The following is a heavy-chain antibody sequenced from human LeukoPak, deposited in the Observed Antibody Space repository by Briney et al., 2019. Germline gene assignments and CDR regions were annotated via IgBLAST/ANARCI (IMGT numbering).Heavy chain of an antibody. CDR1: GGTFSSYA. CDR2: IIPIFGIA. J-gene: IGHJ5*02. CDR3: ARDLGPTVTSPRGNWFDP. D-gene: IGHD4-17*01. Sequence: SVKVSCKASGGTFSSYAISWVRQAPGQGLEWMGRIIPIFGIANYAQKFQGRVTITADKSTSTAHMELSSLRSEDTAVYYCARDLGPTVTSPRGNWFDPWGQGTLVTVSS. V-gene: IGHV1-69*04.